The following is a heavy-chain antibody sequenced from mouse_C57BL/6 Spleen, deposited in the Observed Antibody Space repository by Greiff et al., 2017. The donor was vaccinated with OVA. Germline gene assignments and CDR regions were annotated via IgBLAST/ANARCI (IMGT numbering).Heavy chain of an antibody. Sequence: QVTLKESGPGILQSSQTLSLTCSFSGFSLSTSGMGVSWIRQPSGKGLEWLAHIYWDDDKRYNPSLKSRLTISKDTSRNQVFLKITSVDTADTATYYCARNPPNYAMDYWGQGTSGTVSS. CDR2: IYWDDDK. CDR3: ARNPPNYAMDY. V-gene: IGHV8-12*01. CDR1: GFSLSTSGMG. J-gene: IGHJ4*01.